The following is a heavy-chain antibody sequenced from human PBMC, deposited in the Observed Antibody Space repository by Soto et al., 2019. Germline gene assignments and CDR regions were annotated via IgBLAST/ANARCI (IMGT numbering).Heavy chain of an antibody. V-gene: IGHV4-4*07. CDR3: AGDCSSTSCHYYYYGMDV. D-gene: IGHD2-2*01. CDR2: IYTSGST. Sequence: SETLSLTCTVSGGSISSYYWSWTRQPAGKGLEWIGRIYTSGSTNYNPSLKSRVTMSVDTSKNQFSLKLSSVTAADTAVYYCAGDCSSTSCHYYYYGMDVWGQGTTVTVSS. CDR1: GGSISSYY. J-gene: IGHJ6*02.